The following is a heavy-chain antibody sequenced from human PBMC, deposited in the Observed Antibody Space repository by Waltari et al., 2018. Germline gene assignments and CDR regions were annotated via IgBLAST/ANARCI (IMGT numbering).Heavy chain of an antibody. CDR1: GFTFSNYA. CDR2: IYRGGSI. D-gene: IGHD5-12*01. CDR3: AKAPSGYDPYFDY. J-gene: IGHJ4*02. Sequence: EVKLLESGGGLVQPGGSLRLSCAASGFTFSNYAMNWVRQAPGKGLEWVSFIYRGGSIYYADSGKGRFTISRDNSNNTLYVQMNSLRVEDTAVYYCAKAPSGYDPYFDYWGQGTLVTVSS. V-gene: IGHV3-23*03.